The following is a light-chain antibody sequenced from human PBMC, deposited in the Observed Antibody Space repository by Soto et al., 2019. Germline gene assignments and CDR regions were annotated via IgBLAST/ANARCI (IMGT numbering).Light chain of an antibody. Sequence: QSVLTQPPSVSGAPGQRVTISCTGSSSNIGAGYDVHWYQQLPGAAPKLLIYANNNRPSGVPDRFSGTRSGTSASLAITGLQAEDEADYYCQSYDNSLSGSRVFGGGTKLTVL. CDR3: QSYDNSLSGSRV. CDR1: SSNIGAGYD. CDR2: ANN. V-gene: IGLV1-40*01. J-gene: IGLJ3*02.